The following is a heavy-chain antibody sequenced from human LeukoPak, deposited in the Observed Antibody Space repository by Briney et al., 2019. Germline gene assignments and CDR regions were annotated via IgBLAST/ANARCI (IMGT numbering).Heavy chain of an antibody. J-gene: IGHJ4*02. V-gene: IGHV3-33*08. D-gene: IGHD3-16*01. Sequence: GGSLRLSCAASGITLSSHGMHWVRQAPGKGLEWVSLIWYDGSNKYYADSVKGRFTISRDNSKNTLSLQMNSLRAEDTAVYYCARYGGKGDYWGQGTLVTVSS. CDR2: IWYDGSNK. CDR1: GITLSSHG. CDR3: ARYGGKGDY.